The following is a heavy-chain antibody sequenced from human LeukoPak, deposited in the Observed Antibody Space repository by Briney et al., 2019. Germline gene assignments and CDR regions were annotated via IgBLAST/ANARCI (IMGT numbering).Heavy chain of an antibody. J-gene: IGHJ4*02. CDR1: GFTSNIYA. CDR2: IRGSGGGT. Sequence: PGGSLRLSCAASGFTSNIYAMSWVRQAPGKGLEWVSAIRGSGGGTYYADSVRGRFTISTDNSKNTLYLQMKSLRDEDTALYCCAKAGIGVVGYFDYWGQGTLVTVSS. D-gene: IGHD6-19*01. CDR3: AKAGIGVVGYFDY. V-gene: IGHV3-23*01.